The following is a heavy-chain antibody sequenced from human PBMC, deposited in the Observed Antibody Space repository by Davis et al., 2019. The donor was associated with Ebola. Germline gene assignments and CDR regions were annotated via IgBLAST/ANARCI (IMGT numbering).Heavy chain of an antibody. CDR2: IKQDGSAK. Sequence: GGSLRLSCGASGFTFSTYWMTWVRQAPGKGLEWVANIKQDGSAKYYVDSVKGRFTISRDNTKNSLYLQMNSLRVEDTAVYYCATLGGYCSGGSCYRGYYGMDVWGQGTTVTVSS. CDR1: GFTFSTYW. D-gene: IGHD2-15*01. V-gene: IGHV3-7*01. J-gene: IGHJ6*02. CDR3: ATLGGYCSGGSCYRGYYGMDV.